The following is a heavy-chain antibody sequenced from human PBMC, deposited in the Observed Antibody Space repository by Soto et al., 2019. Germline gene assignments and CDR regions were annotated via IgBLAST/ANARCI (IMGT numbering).Heavy chain of an antibody. D-gene: IGHD4-17*01. V-gene: IGHV1-18*01. Sequence: ASVKVSCKASGYTFTSYGISWVRQAPGQGLEWMGWISAYNGNTNYAQKLQGRVTMTTDTSTSTAYMELRSLRSDDTAVYYCARDLYGASANWFDPWGQGTLVTVSS. CDR1: GYTFTSYG. J-gene: IGHJ5*02. CDR2: ISAYNGNT. CDR3: ARDLYGASANWFDP.